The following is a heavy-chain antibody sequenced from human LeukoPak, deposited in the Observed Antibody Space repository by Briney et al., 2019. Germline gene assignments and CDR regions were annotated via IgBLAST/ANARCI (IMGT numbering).Heavy chain of an antibody. CDR3: ARDDSSRDGSGGYHD. D-gene: IGHD3-22*01. Sequence: KPSETLSLTCTASGDSINSYHWSWIRQSAGKGLQWIARVHISGSTNYNPSLRSRVAISMDKSKNQFSLKLNSVTAADTAAYYSARDDSSRDGSGGYHDWGQGTLVTVSS. J-gene: IGHJ4*02. CDR1: GDSINSYH. CDR2: VHISGST. V-gene: IGHV4-4*07.